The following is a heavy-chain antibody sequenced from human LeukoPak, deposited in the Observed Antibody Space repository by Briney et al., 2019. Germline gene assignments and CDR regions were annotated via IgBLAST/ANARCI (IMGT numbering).Heavy chain of an antibody. CDR3: ARCLGSNYDFWSGYYGMDV. CDR2: IYSGGST. D-gene: IGHD3-3*01. V-gene: IGHV3-53*01. CDR1: GFTVSSNY. J-gene: IGHJ6*02. Sequence: PGGSLRLSCAASGFTVSSNYMSWVRQAPGKGLEWVSVIYSGGSTYYADSVKGRFTISRDNSKNTLYLQMNSLRAEDTAVYYCARCLGSNYDFWSGYYGMDVWGQGTTVTVSS.